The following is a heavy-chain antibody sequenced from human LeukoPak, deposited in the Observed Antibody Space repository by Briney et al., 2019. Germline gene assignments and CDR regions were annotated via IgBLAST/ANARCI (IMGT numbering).Heavy chain of an antibody. CDR3: ARHAVVAATYNWFDP. Sequence: GESLKISCKGSGYSFTSYWIGWVRQMPGKGLEWMGIIYPGGSDTRYSPSFQGQVTISADKSISTAYLQWSSLKASDTAMYYCARHAVVAATYNWFDPWGQGTLVTVSS. CDR1: GYSFTSYW. D-gene: IGHD2-15*01. CDR2: IYPGGSDT. J-gene: IGHJ5*02. V-gene: IGHV5-51*01.